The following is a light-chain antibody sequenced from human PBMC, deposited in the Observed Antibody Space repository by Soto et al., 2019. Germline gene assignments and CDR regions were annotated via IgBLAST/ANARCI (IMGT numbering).Light chain of an antibody. J-gene: IGLJ1*01. V-gene: IGLV2-14*01. CDR1: TGDVGGYDY. CDR3: SSHPSGNTRV. Sequence: QSVLTQPASVSGSPGQSITISCTGTTGDVGGYDYVSWYQQYPYKAPKLIIYEVTNRPSGISNRFSGSKSGNTAFLTIYGLQAEDEADYYCSSHPSGNTRVFGTGTKLTVL. CDR2: EVT.